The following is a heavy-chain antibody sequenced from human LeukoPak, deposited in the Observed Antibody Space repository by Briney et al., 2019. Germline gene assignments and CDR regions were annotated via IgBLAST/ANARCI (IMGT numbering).Heavy chain of an antibody. Sequence: GGSLRLSCAASEFIVSSNYMSWVRQAPGKGLEWVSVIYSGHNTYYADSVKGRFTISRDNSKNTLYLQMNGLRAEDTAVYYCARVFYASGSYFDYWGQGTLVTVSS. CDR1: EFIVSSNY. CDR2: IYSGHNT. V-gene: IGHV3-66*01. J-gene: IGHJ4*02. D-gene: IGHD3-10*01. CDR3: ARVFYASGSYFDY.